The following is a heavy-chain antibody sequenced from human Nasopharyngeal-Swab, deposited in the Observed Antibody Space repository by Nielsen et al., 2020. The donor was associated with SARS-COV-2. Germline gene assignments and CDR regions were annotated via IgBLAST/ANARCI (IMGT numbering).Heavy chain of an antibody. V-gene: IGHV3-20*04. CDR1: GFTFDDYG. CDR3: ARDEAAGTGFDY. D-gene: IGHD6-13*01. Sequence: GESLKIPCAASGFTFDDYGMSWVRQAPGKGLEWVSGINWNGGSTGYADSVKGRFTISRDNSKNTLYLQMNSLRAEDTAVYYCARDEAAGTGFDYWGQGTLVTVSS. CDR2: INWNGGST. J-gene: IGHJ4*02.